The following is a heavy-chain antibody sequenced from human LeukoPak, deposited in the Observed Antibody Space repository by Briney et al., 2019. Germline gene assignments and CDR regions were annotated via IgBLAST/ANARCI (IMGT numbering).Heavy chain of an antibody. CDR3: ARGLRAYCGGDCYGHAFDI. CDR2: INHSGST. D-gene: IGHD2-21*02. Sequence: PPETLSLTCAVYGGSFSGYYWSWIRQPPGKGLEWIGEINHSGSTNYNPSLKSRVTISVDTSKNQFSLKLSSVTAADTAVYYCARGLRAYCGGDCYGHAFDIWGQGTMVTVSS. J-gene: IGHJ3*02. CDR1: GGSFSGYY. V-gene: IGHV4-34*01.